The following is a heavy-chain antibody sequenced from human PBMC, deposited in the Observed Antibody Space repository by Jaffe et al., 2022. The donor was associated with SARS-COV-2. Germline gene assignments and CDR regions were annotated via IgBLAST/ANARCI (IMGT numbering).Heavy chain of an antibody. D-gene: IGHD4-17*01. CDR3: AKGGGGSGDYRVQYYFDY. CDR2: INYSGGST. J-gene: IGHJ4*02. V-gene: IGHV3-23*01. Sequence: EVQVLESGGGLVQPGGSLRLSCAASRFTFSTYGMSWVRQAPGKGLEWVSAINYSGGSTYYADSVKGRFTISRDNSKNTLYLQMNSLRAEDTAVYYCAKGGGGSGDYRVQYYFDYWGQGTLVTVSS. CDR1: RFTFSTYG.